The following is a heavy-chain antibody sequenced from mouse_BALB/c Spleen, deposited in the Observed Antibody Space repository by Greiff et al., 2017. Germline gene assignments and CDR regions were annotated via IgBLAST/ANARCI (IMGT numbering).Heavy chain of an antibody. CDR3: ARERVGRYYAMDY. CDR1: GYTFTDYA. V-gene: IGHV1S137*01. CDR2: ISTYYGDA. J-gene: IGHJ4*01. D-gene: IGHD4-1*01. Sequence: QVQLKQSGAELVRPGVSVKISCKGSGYTFTDYAMHWVKQSHATSLEWIGVISTYYGDASYNQKFKGKATMTVDKSSSTAYMELARLTSEDSAIYYCARERVGRYYAMDYWGQGTSVTVSS.